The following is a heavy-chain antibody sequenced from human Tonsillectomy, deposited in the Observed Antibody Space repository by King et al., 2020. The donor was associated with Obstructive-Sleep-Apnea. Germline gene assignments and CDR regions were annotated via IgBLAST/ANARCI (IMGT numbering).Heavy chain of an antibody. CDR2: ISSSPGYI. CDR1: GLTFSSYH. CDR3: ATTGSYDDDSTGYYFAY. V-gene: IGHV3-21*06. D-gene: IGHD3-22*01. Sequence: VQLVESGGGLVKPGGSLRLSCTASGLTFSSYHMNWVRQAPGKGLEWVSSISSSPGYISYAVSVKGRFTVSSDNAKNSLYLLMNSLRAEDTAGYYCATTGSYDDDSTGYYFAYWGQGTLVTVSS. J-gene: IGHJ4*02.